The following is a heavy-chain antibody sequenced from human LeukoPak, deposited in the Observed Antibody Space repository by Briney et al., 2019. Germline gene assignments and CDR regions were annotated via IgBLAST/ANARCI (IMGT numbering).Heavy chain of an antibody. CDR3: ARGSPHTYYDILTGYPEYYFDY. Sequence: GGSLRLSCAASGFTFSSYAMHWVRQAPGKGLEWVAVISYDGSNKYYADSVKGRFTISRDNSKNTLYLQMNSLRAEDTAVYYCARGSPHTYYDILTGYPEYYFDYRGQGTLVTVSS. V-gene: IGHV3-30-3*01. D-gene: IGHD3-9*01. CDR1: GFTFSSYA. J-gene: IGHJ4*02. CDR2: ISYDGSNK.